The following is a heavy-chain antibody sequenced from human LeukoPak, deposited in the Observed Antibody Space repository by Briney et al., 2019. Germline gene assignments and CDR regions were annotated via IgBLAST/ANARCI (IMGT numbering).Heavy chain of an antibody. CDR2: ISSSSSYT. D-gene: IGHD4-17*01. V-gene: IGHV3-11*06. Sequence: GGSLRLSCAASGFTFSDYYMSWIRQAPGKGLEWVSYISSSSSYTNYADSVKGRFTISRDNAKNSLYLQMNSLRAEDTAVYYCAKREKGTTGRFFDYWGQGTLVTVSS. CDR1: GFTFSDYY. J-gene: IGHJ4*02. CDR3: AKREKGTTGRFFDY.